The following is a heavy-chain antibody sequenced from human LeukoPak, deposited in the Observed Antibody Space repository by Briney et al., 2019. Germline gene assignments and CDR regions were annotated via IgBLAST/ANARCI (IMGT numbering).Heavy chain of an antibody. CDR1: GFTISSSH. D-gene: IGHD3-10*01. J-gene: IGHJ4*02. CDR2: IYSDGRT. V-gene: IGHV3-66*01. CDR3: VRDQVSYYYGSGSYQNPLDY. Sequence: GGSLRLSCAASGFTISSSHLTWVRQAPGKRLEWVSLIYSDGRTYYADSVRGRFTISRDNSKNTLYLQMNSLRVEDTAVFYCVRDQVSYYYGSGSYQNPLDYWGQGTLVTVSS.